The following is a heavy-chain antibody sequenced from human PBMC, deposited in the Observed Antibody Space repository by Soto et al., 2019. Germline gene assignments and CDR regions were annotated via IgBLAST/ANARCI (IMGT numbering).Heavy chain of an antibody. CDR2: IIPILGIA. CDR1: GGTFSSYT. D-gene: IGHD6-19*01. CDR3: ARDQIAVAGTRDEYFQH. Sequence: QVQLVQSGAEVKKPGSSVKVSCKAYGGTFSSYTISWVRQAPGQGLEWIGRIIPILGIANYAQKFQGRVTITADKSTSTAYMELSSLRSEDTAVYYCARDQIAVAGTRDEYFQHWGQGTLVTVSS. J-gene: IGHJ1*01. V-gene: IGHV1-69*08.